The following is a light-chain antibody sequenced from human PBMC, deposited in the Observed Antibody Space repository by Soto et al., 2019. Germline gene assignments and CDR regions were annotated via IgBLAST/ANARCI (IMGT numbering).Light chain of an antibody. CDR3: QQRSNWPPDKYT. V-gene: IGKV3-11*01. J-gene: IGKJ2*01. Sequence: EIVLTQSPDTLSLSPGERATLSCRASQSVSSYLAWYQQKPGQAPRLLIYDASNRATGIPARFSGSGSGTDFTLTISSLEPEDFAVYYCQQRSNWPPDKYTFGQGTKLEI. CDR2: DAS. CDR1: QSVSSY.